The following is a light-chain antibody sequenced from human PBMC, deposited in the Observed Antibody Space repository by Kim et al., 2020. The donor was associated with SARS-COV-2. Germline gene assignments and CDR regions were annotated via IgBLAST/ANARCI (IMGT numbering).Light chain of an antibody. J-gene: IGLJ3*02. V-gene: IGLV1-47*01. Sequence: RFTISCSGSSSNFGSNYVCWYQQRPGTDPKLLIYRNNQRPSGVPDRFSGSKSGTSASLAISGLRSEDEADYYCAAWDDSLSGSWVFGGGTKLTVL. CDR1: SSNFGSNY. CDR3: AAWDDSLSGSWV. CDR2: RNN.